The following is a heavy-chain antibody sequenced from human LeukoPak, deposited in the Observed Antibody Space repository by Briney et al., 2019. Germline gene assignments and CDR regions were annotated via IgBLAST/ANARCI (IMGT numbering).Heavy chain of an antibody. CDR2: IKGKTDGGTT. D-gene: IGHD3-10*01. CDR3: TTVGYYYYGSGRGNY. CDR1: GFTFSNAW. J-gene: IGHJ4*02. V-gene: IGHV3-15*01. Sequence: PGGSLRLSCAASGFTFSNAWMSWVRQAPGKGLEWVGRIKGKTDGGTTDYAAPVKGRFTISRDDSKNTLYLQMNSLKTEDTAVYYCTTVGYYYYGSGRGNYWGQGTLVTVSS.